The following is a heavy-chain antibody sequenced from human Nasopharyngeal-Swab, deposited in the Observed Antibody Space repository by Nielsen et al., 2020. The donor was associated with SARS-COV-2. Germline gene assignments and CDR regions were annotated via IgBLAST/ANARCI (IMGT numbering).Heavy chain of an antibody. J-gene: IGHJ2*01. CDR3: AASYGDPDWYFDL. V-gene: IGHV3-30*02. D-gene: IGHD4-17*01. CDR1: GFTFSSYG. Sequence: GGSLRLSCAASGFTFSSYGMHWVRQAPGKGLEWVAFIRYDGSNKYYADSVKGRFTISRDNSKNTLYLQMNSLRAEDTAVYYCAASYGDPDWYFDLWGRGTLVTVSS. CDR2: IRYDGSNK.